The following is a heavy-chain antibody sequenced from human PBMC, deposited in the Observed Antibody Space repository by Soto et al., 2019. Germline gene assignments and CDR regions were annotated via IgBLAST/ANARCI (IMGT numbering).Heavy chain of an antibody. Sequence: GSLCLSCETSGLAFGEYTMHWVRQAPGKGLEWVSLISWDGSSTYYTDSAKGRFTISRDISKNSLYLQMDGLTVEDTALYFCERTLTYYYAYHAFDFWGQGTMVTVSS. D-gene: IGHD3-10*01. CDR2: ISWDGSST. V-gene: IGHV3-43*01. CDR1: GLAFGEYT. J-gene: IGHJ3*01. CDR3: ERTLTYYYAYHAFDF.